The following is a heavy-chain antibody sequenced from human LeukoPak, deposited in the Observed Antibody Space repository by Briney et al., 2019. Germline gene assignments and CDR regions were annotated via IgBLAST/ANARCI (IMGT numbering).Heavy chain of an antibody. CDR1: GESFSGYY. CDR2: INHSGST. D-gene: IGHD5-18*01. Sequence: SETLSLTCAVYGESFSGYYWSWIRQPPGKGLEWIGEINHSGSTNYNPSLKSRVTISVDTSKNQFSLKLSSVTAADTAVYYCARSNRLEDTAMERPRGDAFDIWGQGTVVTVSS. CDR3: ARSNRLEDTAMERPRGDAFDI. V-gene: IGHV4-34*01. J-gene: IGHJ3*02.